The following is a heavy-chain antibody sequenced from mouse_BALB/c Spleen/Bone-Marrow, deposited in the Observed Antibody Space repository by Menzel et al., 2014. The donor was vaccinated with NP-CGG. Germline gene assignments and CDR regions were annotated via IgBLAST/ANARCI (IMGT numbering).Heavy chain of an antibody. CDR1: GFTFTDYY. D-gene: IGHD1-1*01. CDR3: ARDRNYDINWYFDV. Sequence: EVKVVESGGGLVQAGGSLRLSCATSGFTFTDYYMSWVRQPPGKALEWLGFIRNKANGYTTEYSASVKGQFTISRDNSQSILYLQMNILRTEDSATYYCARDRNYDINWYFDVWGAGTTVTVSS. V-gene: IGHV7-3*02. CDR2: IRNKANGYTT. J-gene: IGHJ1*01.